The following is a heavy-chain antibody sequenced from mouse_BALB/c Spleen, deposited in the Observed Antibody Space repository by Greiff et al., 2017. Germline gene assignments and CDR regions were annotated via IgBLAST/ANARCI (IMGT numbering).Heavy chain of an antibody. V-gene: IGHV1-5*01. CDR2: IYPGNSDT. D-gene: IGHD2-3*01. CDR3: TREYDGYSPCDY. CDR1: GYTFTSYW. J-gene: IGHJ2*01. Sequence: EVMLVESGTVLARPGASVKMSCKASGYTFTSYWIHWVKQRPGQGLEWIGAIYPGNSDTSYNQKFKGKAKLTAVTSTSTAYMELSSLTNEDSAVYCCTREYDGYSPCDYGGQGTTLTVSS.